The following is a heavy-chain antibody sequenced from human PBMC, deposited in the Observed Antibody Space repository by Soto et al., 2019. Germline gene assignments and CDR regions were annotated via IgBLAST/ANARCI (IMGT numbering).Heavy chain of an antibody. CDR2: ISYDGNTK. CDR3: AKDRVKEYQLLWGYYFYAMDV. Sequence: PGGSLRLSCVASGFTFSSYGSHWVRQAPGKGLEWVAAISYDGNTKYYADSVEGRFTISRDNSENTVYLQMNSLRPEDTAMYFCAKDRVKEYQLLWGYYFYAMDVWGQGTTVTVSS. D-gene: IGHD2-2*01. CDR1: GFTFSSYG. V-gene: IGHV3-30*18. J-gene: IGHJ6*02.